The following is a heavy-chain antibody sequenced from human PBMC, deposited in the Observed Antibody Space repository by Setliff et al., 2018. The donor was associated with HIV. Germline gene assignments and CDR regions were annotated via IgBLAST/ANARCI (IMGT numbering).Heavy chain of an antibody. CDR2: INSDGSST. CDR3: ARGATDRYCSNGVCLNLDC. V-gene: IGHV3-74*01. D-gene: IGHD2-8*01. Sequence: GESPKISCAASGFTFSSYWMHWVRRAPGKGLVWVSHINSDGSSTSYADSVKGRFTISRDNAKNTLYLQMNSLRAEDTAVYYCARGATDRYCSNGVCLNLDCWGQGALVTVSS. J-gene: IGHJ4*02. CDR1: GFTFSSYW.